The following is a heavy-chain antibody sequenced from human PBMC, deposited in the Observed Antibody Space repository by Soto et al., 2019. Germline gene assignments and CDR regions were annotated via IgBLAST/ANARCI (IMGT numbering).Heavy chain of an antibody. V-gene: IGHV1-8*01. CDR1: GYTFTSYD. CDR3: ARDMTTVTTPRYYYGMDA. Sequence: ASVKVSCKASGYTFTSYDINWVRQATGQGLEWMGWMNPNSGNTGYAQKFQGRVTMTRNTSISTAYMELSSLRSEDTAVYYCARDMTTVTTPRYYYGMDAWGQGTTVTVSS. J-gene: IGHJ6*02. D-gene: IGHD4-4*01. CDR2: MNPNSGNT.